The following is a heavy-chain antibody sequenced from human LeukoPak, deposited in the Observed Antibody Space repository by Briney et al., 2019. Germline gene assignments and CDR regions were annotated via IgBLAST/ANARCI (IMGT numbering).Heavy chain of an antibody. J-gene: IGHJ4*02. CDR1: GGTFSSYA. CDR2: IIPIFGTA. D-gene: IGHD5-18*01. V-gene: IGHV1-69*05. Sequence: ASVKVSCKASGGTFSSYAISWVRQAPGQGLEWMGGIIPIFGTANYAQKFQGRVTITTDESTSTAYMELSSLRSEDTAVYYCARGDVDTAMAYFDYWGQGTLVTVSS. CDR3: ARGDVDTAMAYFDY.